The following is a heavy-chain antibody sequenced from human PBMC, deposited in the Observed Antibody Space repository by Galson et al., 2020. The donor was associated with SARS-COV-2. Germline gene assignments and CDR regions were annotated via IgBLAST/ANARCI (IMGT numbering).Heavy chain of an antibody. CDR2: IYYSGST. CDR1: GGSISSGDYY. J-gene: IGHJ4*02. D-gene: IGHD6-13*01. CDR3: ALSSSWYGAGFDY. V-gene: IGHV4-30-4*01. Sequence: ASETLSLTCTVSGGSISSGDYYWSWIRQPPGKGLEWIGYIYYSGSTYYNPSLKSRVTISVDTSKNQFSLKLSSVTAADTAVYYCALSSSWYGAGFDYWGQGTLVTVSS.